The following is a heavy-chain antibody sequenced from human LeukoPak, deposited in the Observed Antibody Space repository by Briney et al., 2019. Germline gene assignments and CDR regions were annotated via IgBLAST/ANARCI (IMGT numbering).Heavy chain of an antibody. D-gene: IGHD3-10*01. V-gene: IGHV4-34*01. CDR2: INHSGST. Sequence: SETLSLTCAVYGGSFSGYYWSWIRQPPGKGLEWIGEINHSGSTNYNPSLKSRVTISVDTSKNQFSLKLSSVTAADTAVYYCARQKHANPSWLDYFDYWGQGTLVTVSS. J-gene: IGHJ4*02. CDR1: GGSFSGYY. CDR3: ARQKHANPSWLDYFDY.